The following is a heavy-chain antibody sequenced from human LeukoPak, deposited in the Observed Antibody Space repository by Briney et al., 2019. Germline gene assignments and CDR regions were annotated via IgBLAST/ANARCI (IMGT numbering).Heavy chain of an antibody. CDR1: GFTFSSYG. CDR3: AKGSLVGATTPSDY. Sequence: PGRSLRLSCAASGFTFSSYGMHWVRQAPGKGLEWVAVIWYDGSNKYYADSVKGRFTISRDNSKNTLYLQMNSLRAEDTAVYYCAKGSLVGATTPSDYWGQGTLVTVSS. V-gene: IGHV3-33*06. CDR2: IWYDGSNK. D-gene: IGHD1-26*01. J-gene: IGHJ4*02.